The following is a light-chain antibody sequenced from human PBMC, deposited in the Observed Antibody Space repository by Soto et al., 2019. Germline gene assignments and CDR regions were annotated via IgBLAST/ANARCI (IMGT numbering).Light chain of an antibody. CDR2: EGS. Sequence: QSALTQPASVSGSPGQSITISCTGTSSDVGSYNLVSWYQQHPGKAPKLMIYEGSKRPSGVSNRFSGSKSGNTASLTISGLQAEDEADYYCCSYAGTNTVHVVFGGATKVTVL. CDR3: CSYAGTNTVHVV. J-gene: IGLJ2*01. V-gene: IGLV2-23*03. CDR1: SSDVGSYNL.